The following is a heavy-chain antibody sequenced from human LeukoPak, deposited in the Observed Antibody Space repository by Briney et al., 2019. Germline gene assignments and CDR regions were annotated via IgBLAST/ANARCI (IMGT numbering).Heavy chain of an antibody. Sequence: PGGSLRLSCAASGFTFSNVWMSWVRQAPGKGLEWVGRTKSKTDGGTIDYAAPVKGRFTISRDDSKNTLYLQMNSLKTEDTAVYYCTKDHGSGSYYFDYWGQGTLVTVSS. V-gene: IGHV3-15*01. D-gene: IGHD3-10*01. CDR1: GFTFSNVW. CDR2: TKSKTDGGTI. J-gene: IGHJ4*02. CDR3: TKDHGSGSYYFDY.